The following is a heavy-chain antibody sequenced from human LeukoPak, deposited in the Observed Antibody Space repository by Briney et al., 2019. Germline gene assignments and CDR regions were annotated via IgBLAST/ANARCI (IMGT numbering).Heavy chain of an antibody. J-gene: IGHJ6*02. CDR1: GYSFTINY. V-gene: IGHV1-46*01. CDR3: AREAFSREDYGMDV. Sequence: ASVKVSCKASGYSFTINYIHWVRQAPGQGLEWMGIINPSGGSTSYAQKFQGRVTMTRDTSTSTVYMELSSLRSEDTAVYYCAREAFSREDYGMDVWGQGTTVTVSS. CDR2: INPSGGST. D-gene: IGHD3-3*01.